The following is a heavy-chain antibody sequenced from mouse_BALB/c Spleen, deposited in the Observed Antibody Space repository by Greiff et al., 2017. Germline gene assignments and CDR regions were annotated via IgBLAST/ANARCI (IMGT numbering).Heavy chain of an antibody. CDR3: ARADYRYTWFAY. Sequence: QVQLKESGPGLVAPSQSLSITCTVSGFSLTSYGVHWVRQPPGKGLEWLGVIWAGGSTNYNSALMSRLSISKDNSKSQVFLKTNSLQTDDTAMYYCARADYRYTWFAYWGQGTLVTVSA. CDR1: GFSLTSYG. CDR2: IWAGGST. D-gene: IGHD2-14*01. V-gene: IGHV2-9*02. J-gene: IGHJ3*01.